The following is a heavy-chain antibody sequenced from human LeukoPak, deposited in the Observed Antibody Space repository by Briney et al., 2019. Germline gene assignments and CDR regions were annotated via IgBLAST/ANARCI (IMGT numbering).Heavy chain of an antibody. D-gene: IGHD5-24*01. CDR2: LYTSGST. CDR1: GGSVSSGAFY. Sequence: PSETLSLTCTVSGGSVSSGAFYWSWIRPPAGKGLEWIGRLYTSGSTNYNPSLRGRITISIDTSKNQFSLQLSSVTAADTAVYYCARDASTLMPNYFDYWGQGTLVTVSS. J-gene: IGHJ4*02. CDR3: ARDASTLMPNYFDY. V-gene: IGHV4-61*02.